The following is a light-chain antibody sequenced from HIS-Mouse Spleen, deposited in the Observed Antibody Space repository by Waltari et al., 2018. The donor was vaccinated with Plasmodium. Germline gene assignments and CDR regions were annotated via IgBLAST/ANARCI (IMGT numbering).Light chain of an antibody. J-gene: IGLJ2*01. V-gene: IGLV3-25*03. CDR3: QSADSSGTYVV. CDR2: KDS. CDR1: ALPKQY. Sequence: SYELTQPPSVSVPPGQTARNTCSGDALPKQYAYWYQQKPGQAPVLVIYKDSERPSGIPERFSGSSSGTTVTLTISGVQAEDEADYYCQSADSSGTYVVFGGGTKLTVL.